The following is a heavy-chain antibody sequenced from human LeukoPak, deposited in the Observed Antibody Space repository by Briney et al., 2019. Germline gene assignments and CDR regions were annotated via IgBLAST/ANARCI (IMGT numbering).Heavy chain of an antibody. CDR2: IIPILGIA. CDR3: ARDLADYDYNWFDP. V-gene: IGHV1-69*04. D-gene: IGHD3-3*01. Sequence: GSLVKVSCKASGGTFSSYTISWVRQAPGQGLEWMGRIIPILGIANYAQKFQGRVTITADKSTSTAYMELSSLRSEDTAVYYCARDLADYDYNWFDPWGQGTLVTVSS. J-gene: IGHJ5*02. CDR1: GGTFSSYT.